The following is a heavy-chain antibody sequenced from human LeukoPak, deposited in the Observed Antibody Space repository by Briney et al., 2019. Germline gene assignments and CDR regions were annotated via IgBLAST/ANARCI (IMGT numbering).Heavy chain of an antibody. J-gene: IGHJ4*02. CDR3: ARVWDGYSGEDY. D-gene: IGHD5-18*01. CDR1: GFTLSNYN. Sequence: PGGSLRLSCAASGFTLSNYNMIWVRQAPGKGLESVSYISSSGSIMHYADSVRGRFTISRDNAKKSLYLQMNSLRAEDKAFYYCARVWDGYSGEDYWGQGTLVTVSS. CDR2: ISSSGSIM. V-gene: IGHV3-48*01.